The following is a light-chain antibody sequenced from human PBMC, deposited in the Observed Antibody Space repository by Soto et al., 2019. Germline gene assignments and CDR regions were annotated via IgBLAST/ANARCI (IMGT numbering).Light chain of an antibody. V-gene: IGKV3-20*01. Sequence: EIVLTQSPGTLSLSPGERATLSCRASQSVTSSYLAWFQQKPGQAPRILIYGASNRATGVPIRFSGGGSGTDFALTISRLEPEDFAVYYCQPYGSSPLTFGPGTKVDIK. CDR3: QPYGSSPLT. J-gene: IGKJ3*01. CDR1: QSVTSSY. CDR2: GAS.